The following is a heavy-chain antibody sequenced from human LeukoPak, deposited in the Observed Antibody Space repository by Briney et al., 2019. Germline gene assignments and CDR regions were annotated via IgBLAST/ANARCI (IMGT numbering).Heavy chain of an antibody. V-gene: IGHV4-59*11. J-gene: IGHJ3*02. CDR1: GDSFSSHY. CDR2: ISHIGRT. D-gene: IGHD4-17*01. Sequence: PSETLSLTCAVSGDSFSSHYWTWIRQSPGTGLEWIGYISHIGRTNYNPSLKSRVTISIDTSKYQFSLKLRSVTAADTAVYYCARDLVTVTKGFDIWGQGTMVSVSS. CDR3: ARDLVTVTKGFDI.